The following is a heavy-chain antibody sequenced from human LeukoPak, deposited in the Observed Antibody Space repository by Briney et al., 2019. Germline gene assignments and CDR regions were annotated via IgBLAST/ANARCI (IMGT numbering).Heavy chain of an antibody. J-gene: IGHJ3*02. CDR2: IYYSGST. CDR1: GGSISSYY. V-gene: IGHV4-59*01. D-gene: IGHD3-16*01. CDR3: ATAVWGSYLMDAFDI. Sequence: SETLSLTCTVSGGSISSYYWSWIRQPPGKGPEWIGYIYYSGSTNYNPSLKSRVTISVDTSKNQFSLKLSSVTAADTAVYYCATAVWGSYLMDAFDIWGQGTMVTVSS.